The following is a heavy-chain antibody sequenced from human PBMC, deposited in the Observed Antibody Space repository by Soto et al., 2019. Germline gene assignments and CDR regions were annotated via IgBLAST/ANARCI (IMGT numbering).Heavy chain of an antibody. CDR3: ARDIVVVPAAMDYYYYGMDV. CDR2: TYYRSKWYN. V-gene: IGHV6-1*01. Sequence: SQTLSLTCAISVDSVSSNSAAWNWIRQSPSRGLEWLGRTYYRSKWYNDYAVSVKSRITINPDTSKNQFSLQLNSVTPEDTAVYYCARDIVVVPAAMDYYYYGMDVWGQGTTVTVSS. CDR1: VDSVSSNSAA. J-gene: IGHJ6*02. D-gene: IGHD2-2*01.